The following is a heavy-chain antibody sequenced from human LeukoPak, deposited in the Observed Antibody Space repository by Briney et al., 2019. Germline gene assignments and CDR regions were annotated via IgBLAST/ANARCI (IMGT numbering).Heavy chain of an antibody. D-gene: IGHD1-1*01. J-gene: IGHJ5*02. Sequence: SETLSLTCTVSGGSISSSSYYWGWIRQPPGKGLEWIGSIYYSGSTYYNPSLKSRVTISVDTSKNQFSLKLSSVTAADTAVYYCASTSRLQLRNNWFDPWGQGTLVTVSS. CDR1: GGSISSSSYY. V-gene: IGHV4-39*07. CDR3: ASTSRLQLRNNWFDP. CDR2: IYYSGST.